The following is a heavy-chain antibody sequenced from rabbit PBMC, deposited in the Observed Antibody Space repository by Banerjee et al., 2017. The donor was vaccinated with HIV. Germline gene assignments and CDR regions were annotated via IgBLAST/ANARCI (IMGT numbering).Heavy chain of an antibody. CDR1: GIDFSSSYY. V-gene: IGHV1S45*01. CDR2: IYTGSGST. CDR3: ARELYGSSGIYYTLWANL. J-gene: IGHJ4*01. D-gene: IGHD1-1*01. Sequence: QEQLEESGGGLVQPGASLTLTCKASGIDFSSSYYMCWVRQAPGKGLEWIGCIYTGSGSTYYASWAKGRFTISKTSSTTVTLQMTSLTAADTATYFCARELYGSSGIYYTLWANLWGQGTLVTVS.